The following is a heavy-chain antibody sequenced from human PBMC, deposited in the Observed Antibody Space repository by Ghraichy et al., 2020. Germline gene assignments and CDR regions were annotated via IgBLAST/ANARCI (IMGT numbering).Heavy chain of an antibody. CDR3: ASRYGDYYPYYYGMDV. V-gene: IGHV4-59*01. J-gene: IGHJ6*02. Sequence: SEMSLTCTVSGGSISSYYWSWIRQPPGKGLEWIGYIYYSGSTNYNPSLKSRVTISVDTSKNQFSLKLSSVTAADTAVYYCASRYGDYYPYYYGMDVWGQGTTVTVSS. CDR2: IYYSGST. D-gene: IGHD4-17*01. CDR1: GGSISSYY.